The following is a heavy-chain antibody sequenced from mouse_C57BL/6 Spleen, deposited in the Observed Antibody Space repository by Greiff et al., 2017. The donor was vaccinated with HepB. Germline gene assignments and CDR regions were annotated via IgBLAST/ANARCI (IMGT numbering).Heavy chain of an antibody. D-gene: IGHD4-1*01. J-gene: IGHJ4*01. V-gene: IGHV1-82*01. Sequence: QVQLQQSGPELVKPGASVKISCKASGYAFSSSWMNWVKQRPGKGLEWIGRIYPGDGDTNYNGKFKGKATLTADKSSSTAYMQLSSLTSEDSAVYFCARSVTGTFYAMDYWGQGTSVTGSS. CDR1: GYAFSSSW. CDR3: ARSVTGTFYAMDY. CDR2: IYPGDGDT.